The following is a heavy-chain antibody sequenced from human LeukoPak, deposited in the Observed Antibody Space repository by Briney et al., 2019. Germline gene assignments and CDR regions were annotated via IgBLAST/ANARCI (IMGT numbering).Heavy chain of an antibody. J-gene: IGHJ6*02. V-gene: IGHV5-51*01. CDR2: IYPGDSDT. Sequence: GESLKISCKGSGYSFTSYWIGWVRQMPGKGLEWMGIIYPGDSDTRYSPSFQGQVTISADKSISTAYLQWSSLRASDTAMYYCARRSSTVTPVVDVWGQGTTVTVSS. D-gene: IGHD4-17*01. CDR1: GYSFTSYW. CDR3: ARRSSTVTPVVDV.